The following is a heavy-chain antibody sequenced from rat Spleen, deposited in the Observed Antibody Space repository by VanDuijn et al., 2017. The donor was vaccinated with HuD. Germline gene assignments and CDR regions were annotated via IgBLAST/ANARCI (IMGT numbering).Heavy chain of an antibody. CDR1: GYSITSSYR. Sequence: EVQLQESGPGLVKPSQSLSLTCSVTGYSITSSYRWNWIRKFPGNKLEWMGYINSAGSTNYNPSLKSQISITIDTSKSQFFLQLTSVSTEDTATYYCARWLSAFDYWGQGVMVTVSS. CDR2: INSAGST. J-gene: IGHJ2*01. V-gene: IGHV3-3*01. CDR3: ARWLSAFDY. D-gene: IGHD1-12*03.